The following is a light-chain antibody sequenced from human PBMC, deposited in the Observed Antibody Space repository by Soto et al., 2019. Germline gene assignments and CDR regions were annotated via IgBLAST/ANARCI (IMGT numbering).Light chain of an antibody. CDR1: GSDVGGYNY. Sequence: QPASVSGSPGQSITISCTGTGSDVGGYNYVSWYQQHPGKAPKLMIYDVSNRPSGVSNRFSGSKSGNTASLTISGLQAEDEADYYCSSYTSSSPYVFGTGTKVTVL. V-gene: IGLV2-14*03. CDR2: DVS. J-gene: IGLJ1*01. CDR3: SSYTSSSPYV.